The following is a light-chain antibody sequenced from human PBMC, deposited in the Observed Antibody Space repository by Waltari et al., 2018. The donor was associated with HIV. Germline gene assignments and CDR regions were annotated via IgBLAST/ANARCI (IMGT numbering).Light chain of an antibody. J-gene: IGLJ2*01. Sequence: QSVLTQPPSASGTPGQRVTISCSGSSSHIGSNTVNGYQQLPGTAPKLLIYSNNQRPSGVPDRFSGSKSGTSASLAISGLQSEDEADYYCAAWDDSLNGVVFGGGTKLTVL. CDR1: SSHIGSNT. CDR3: AAWDDSLNGVV. V-gene: IGLV1-44*01. CDR2: SNN.